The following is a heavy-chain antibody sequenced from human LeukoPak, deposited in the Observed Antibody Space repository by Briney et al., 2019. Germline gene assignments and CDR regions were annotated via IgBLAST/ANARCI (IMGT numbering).Heavy chain of an antibody. J-gene: IGHJ4*02. CDR3: ARGLPGGVVVIGYFDY. Sequence: GGTLRLSCAASVFTFSSYAMQGVRQAPAKGLEWVAVISLDGSNKYYADSVKGRFTISRDNSKNTLYLQMNSLRAEDTAGYYGARGLPGGVVVIGYFDYWGEATLASVPS. V-gene: IGHV3-30*04. CDR2: ISLDGSNK. D-gene: IGHD3-22*01. CDR1: VFTFSSYA.